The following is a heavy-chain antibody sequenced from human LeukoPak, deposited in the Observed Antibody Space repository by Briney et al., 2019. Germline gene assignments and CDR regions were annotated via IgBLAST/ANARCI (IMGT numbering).Heavy chain of an antibody. V-gene: IGHV3-9*01. CDR1: GFTFYDYA. CDR3: AKDKGYDVYGMDV. D-gene: IGHD1-1*01. CDR2: ICWNSGSI. J-gene: IGHJ6*02. Sequence: GGSLRLSCAASGFTFYDYAVHWVGHAPGKGLEGVSGICWNSGSIVCADSVKGRFTISRDNAKDSLYLQMNSLRAEDTALYYCAKDKGYDVYGMDVWGQGTTVTVSS.